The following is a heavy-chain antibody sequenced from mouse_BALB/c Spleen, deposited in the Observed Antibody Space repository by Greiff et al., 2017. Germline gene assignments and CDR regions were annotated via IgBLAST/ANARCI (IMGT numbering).Heavy chain of an antibody. Sequence: EVQLVESGGGLVKPGGSLKLSCAASGFTFSSFGMHWVRQAPEKGLEWVAYISSGSSTIYYADTVKGRFTISRDNPKNTLFLQMTSLRSEDTAMYYCARGGILTTVVEAMDYWGQGTSVTVSS. CDR2: ISSGSSTI. CDR1: GFTFSSFG. V-gene: IGHV5-17*02. J-gene: IGHJ4*01. D-gene: IGHD1-1*01. CDR3: ARGGILTTVVEAMDY.